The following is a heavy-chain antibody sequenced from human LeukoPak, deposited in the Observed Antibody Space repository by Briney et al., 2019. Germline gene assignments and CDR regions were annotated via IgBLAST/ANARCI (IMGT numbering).Heavy chain of an antibody. CDR1: GDSISSGYY. CDR3: ASHSGYAD. V-gene: IGHV4-38-2*02. J-gene: IGHJ4*02. CDR2: IHHSGSS. Sequence: SETLSLTCTVSGDSISSGYYWGWIRQPPGRGLEWIGSIHHSGSSYYNPSLKSRVTISVDTSKNQFSLKLSSVTAADTAVYYCASHSGYADWGQGTLVTVSS. D-gene: IGHD5-12*01.